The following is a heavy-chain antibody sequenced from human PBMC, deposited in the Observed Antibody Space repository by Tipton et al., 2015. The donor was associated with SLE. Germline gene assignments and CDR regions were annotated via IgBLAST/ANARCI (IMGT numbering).Heavy chain of an antibody. V-gene: IGHV4-34*01. CDR1: GGSFSGYS. J-gene: IGHJ4*02. D-gene: IGHD3-16*01. CDR2: IDHFGNT. Sequence: TLSLTCAVYGGSFSGYSWSWIRQPPGKGLEWIGEIDHFGNTDYNPSLKSRVTVSVDTSKNQFSLKLSSVTAADTAVYYCATQGYYDSSFDYWGQGTLVTVSS. CDR3: ATQGYYDSSFDY.